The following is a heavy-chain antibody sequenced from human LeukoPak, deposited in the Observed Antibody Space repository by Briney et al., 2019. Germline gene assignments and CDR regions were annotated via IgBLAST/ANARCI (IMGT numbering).Heavy chain of an antibody. V-gene: IGHV4-34*01. J-gene: IGHJ3*02. CDR1: GGSFSGYY. CDR2: INHSGST. CDR3: ARYRVLRYFDWLSLVDAFDI. D-gene: IGHD3-9*01. Sequence: SETLSLTCAVYGGSFSGYYWSWIRQPPGKGLEWIGEINHSGSTNYNPSLKSRVTISVDTSKNQFSLKLSSVTAADTAVYYCARYRVLRYFDWLSLVDAFDIWGQGTMVTVSS.